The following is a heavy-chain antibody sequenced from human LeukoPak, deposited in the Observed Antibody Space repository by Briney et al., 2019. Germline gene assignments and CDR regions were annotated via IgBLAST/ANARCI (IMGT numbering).Heavy chain of an antibody. CDR3: ARGGNYDFWSGYHIPYYFDY. V-gene: IGHV4-31*03. CDR1: GGSISSGGYY. J-gene: IGHJ4*02. Sequence: SETLSLTCTVSGGSISSGGYYWSWIRQHPGKGLEWIGYISYSGSTYYNPSLKSRVTMSVDTSKNQFSLKLSSVTAADTAVYYCARGGNYDFWSGYHIPYYFDYWGQGTLVTVSS. D-gene: IGHD3-3*01. CDR2: ISYSGST.